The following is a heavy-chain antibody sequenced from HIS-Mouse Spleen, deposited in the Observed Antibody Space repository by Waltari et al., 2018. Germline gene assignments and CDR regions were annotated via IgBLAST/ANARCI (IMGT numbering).Heavy chain of an antibody. D-gene: IGHD6-13*01. V-gene: IGHV3-53*01. CDR3: AGGVGSSWYYFDY. CDR1: GLPVRSPY. CDR2: IYSGGST. J-gene: IGHJ4*02. Sequence: EVQLVESGGGLIQPGGSLRLSCASSGLPVRSPYISLVRQAPVKGLEWVSVIYSGGSTYYADSVKGRFTISRDNSKNTLYLQMNSLRAEDTAVYYCAGGVGSSWYYFDYWGQGTLVTVSS.